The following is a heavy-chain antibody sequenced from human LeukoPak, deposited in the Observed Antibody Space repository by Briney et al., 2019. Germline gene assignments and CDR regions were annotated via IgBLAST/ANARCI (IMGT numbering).Heavy chain of an antibody. J-gene: IGHJ6*03. V-gene: IGHV1-8*03. D-gene: IGHD6-19*01. Sequence: GASVKVSCKASGYTFTSYDINWVRQATGQGLEWMGWMNPNSGNTGYAQKFQGRVTITRNTSISTAYMELSSLRSEDTAVYYCARGQGMATTSGWYESLFQRGAPYYYYYMDVWGKGTTVTISS. CDR3: ARGQGMATTSGWYESLFQRGAPYYYYYMDV. CDR1: GYTFTSYD. CDR2: MNPNSGNT.